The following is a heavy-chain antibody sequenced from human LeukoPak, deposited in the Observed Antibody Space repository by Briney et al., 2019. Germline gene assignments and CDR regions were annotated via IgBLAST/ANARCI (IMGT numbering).Heavy chain of an antibody. CDR2: IRYDGSNK. J-gene: IGHJ4*02. Sequence: GGSLRLSCAASGFTFSSYGMHWVRQAPGKGLEWVAFIRYDGSNKYYADSVKSRFTISRDNSKNTLYLQMNSLRAEDTAVYYCAKDLGAVAGTLDYWGQGTLVTVSS. CDR1: GFTFSSYG. D-gene: IGHD6-19*01. CDR3: AKDLGAVAGTLDY. V-gene: IGHV3-30*02.